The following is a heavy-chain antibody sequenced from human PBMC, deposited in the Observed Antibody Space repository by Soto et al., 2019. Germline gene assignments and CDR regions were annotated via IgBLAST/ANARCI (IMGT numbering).Heavy chain of an antibody. V-gene: IGHV1-46*01. Sequence: ASVKVSCKASGYTFTSYYMHWVRQAPGQGLEWMGIISPSGGSTTYAQKLQGRVRMTRDTSTSTVYMELSSLRSEDTAVYYCARVYCSGGGCYGIDYWGQGTLVTVSS. CDR2: ISPSGGST. CDR1: GYTFTSYY. J-gene: IGHJ4*02. D-gene: IGHD2-15*01. CDR3: ARVYCSGGGCYGIDY.